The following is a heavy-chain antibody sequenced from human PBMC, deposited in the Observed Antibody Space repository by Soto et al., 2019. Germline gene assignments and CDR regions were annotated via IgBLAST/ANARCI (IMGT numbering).Heavy chain of an antibody. CDR3: AREGFRGSSSWYIT. V-gene: IGHV4-59*01. CDR1: GGSISSYY. J-gene: IGHJ5*02. D-gene: IGHD6-13*01. CDR2: IYYSGST. Sequence: SETLSLTCTVSGGSISSYYWSWIRQPPGKGLEWIGYIYYSGSTNYNPSLKSRVTISVDTSKNQFSLKLSSVTAADTAVYYCAREGFRGSSSWYITWGQGTLVTVSS.